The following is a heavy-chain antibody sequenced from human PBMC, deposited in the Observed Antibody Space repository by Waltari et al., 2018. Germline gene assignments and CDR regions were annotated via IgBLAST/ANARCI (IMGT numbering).Heavy chain of an antibody. CDR1: GGSISSYY. CDR2: IYYSGST. Sequence: QVQLQESGPGLVKPSETLSLTCTVSGGSISSYYWSWIRQPPGKGLEWIGYIYYSGSTNYNPSLKSRVTISVDTSKNQFSLKLSSVTAADTAVYYCARGHLQQPGYYYGMDVWGQGTTVTVSS. CDR3: ARGHLQQPGYYYGMDV. J-gene: IGHJ6*02. D-gene: IGHD6-13*01. V-gene: IGHV4-59*01.